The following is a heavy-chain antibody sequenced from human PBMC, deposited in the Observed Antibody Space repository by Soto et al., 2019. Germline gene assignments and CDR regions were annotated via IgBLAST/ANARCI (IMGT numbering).Heavy chain of an antibody. Sequence: SETLSLTCTVSGGPISRGDYYWSWIRQPLGKGLEWIGYIYYSGSTHYNPSLNSRVTLSVDTSKNQFSLKLSSVTTADTAVYHCARVDLTGTTFDYWGLGILVTVSS. V-gene: IGHV4-30-4*01. CDR2: IYYSGST. J-gene: IGHJ4*02. CDR1: GGPISRGDYY. CDR3: ARVDLTGTTFDY. D-gene: IGHD3-10*01.